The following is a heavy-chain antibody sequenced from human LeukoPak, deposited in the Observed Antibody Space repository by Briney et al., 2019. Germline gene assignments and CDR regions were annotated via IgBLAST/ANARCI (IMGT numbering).Heavy chain of an antibody. V-gene: IGHV1-3*01. CDR2: INAGNGNT. CDR1: GYTFTSYD. Sequence: ASVKVSCKASGYTFTSYDINWVRQATGQRLEWMGWINAGNGNTKYSQKLQGRVTITRDTSASTTYMELSSLRSDDTAVYYCARRGDSSGHFDYWGQGTLVTVSS. J-gene: IGHJ4*02. CDR3: ARRGDSSGHFDY. D-gene: IGHD3-22*01.